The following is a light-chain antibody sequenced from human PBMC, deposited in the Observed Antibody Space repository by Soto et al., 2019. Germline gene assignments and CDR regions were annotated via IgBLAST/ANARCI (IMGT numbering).Light chain of an antibody. CDR2: GAS. CDR1: QSVISSY. V-gene: IGKV3-20*01. CDR3: QQYGSSRT. J-gene: IGKJ1*01. Sequence: EIVLTQSPGTLSLSPGERATLSCSASQSVISSYLAWYQQRPGQAPRPLIYGASSRATGIPDRFSCSGSGTDFTLTISRLEPEDFTLYCGQQYGSSRTFGQGTKVEIK.